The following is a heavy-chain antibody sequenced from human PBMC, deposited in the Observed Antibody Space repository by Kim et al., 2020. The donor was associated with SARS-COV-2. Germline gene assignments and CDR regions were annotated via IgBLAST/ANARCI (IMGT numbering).Heavy chain of an antibody. CDR2: IYYSGST. CDR3: ARYSSSFPLRD. CDR1: GGSISSSSYY. Sequence: SETLSLTCTVSGGSISSSSYYWGWIRQPPGKGLEWIGSIYYSGSTYYNPSLKSRVTISVDTSKNQFSLKLSSVTAADTAVYYCARYSSSFPLRDWGQGTLVTVSS. V-gene: IGHV4-39*01. J-gene: IGHJ4*02. D-gene: IGHD6-13*01.